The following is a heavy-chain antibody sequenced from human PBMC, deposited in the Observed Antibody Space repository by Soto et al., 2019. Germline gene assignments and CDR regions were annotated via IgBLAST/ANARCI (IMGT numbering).Heavy chain of an antibody. CDR1: GFSFRSYA. Sequence: EVQLLGSGGGLVQPRGSLRISWAASGFSFRSYAMSWVRQAPGKGLEWVSAISGSGGSTYYADSVKGRFTISRDNSKNTLYLQMNSLRAEDTAVYYCTSFFDYWGQGTLVTVSS. J-gene: IGHJ4*02. CDR3: TSFFDY. V-gene: IGHV3-23*01. CDR2: ISGSGGST.